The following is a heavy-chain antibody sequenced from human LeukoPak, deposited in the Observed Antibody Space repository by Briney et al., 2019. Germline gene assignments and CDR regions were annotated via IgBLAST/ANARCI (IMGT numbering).Heavy chain of an antibody. CDR2: ISYDGSNK. V-gene: IGHV3-30*04. Sequence: GGSLRHSCAASGFTFSSYAMHWVRQAPGKGLEWVAVISYDGSNKYYADSVKGRFTISRDNSKNTLYLQMNSLRAEDTAVYYCAKVGLYNSGSYLFDYWGQGTLVTVSS. J-gene: IGHJ4*02. CDR1: GFTFSSYA. D-gene: IGHD1-26*01. CDR3: AKVGLYNSGSYLFDY.